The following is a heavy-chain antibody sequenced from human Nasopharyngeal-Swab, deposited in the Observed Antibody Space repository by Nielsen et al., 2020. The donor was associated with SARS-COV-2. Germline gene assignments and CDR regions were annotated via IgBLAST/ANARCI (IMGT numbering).Heavy chain of an antibody. CDR1: GFTFSSYA. J-gene: IGHJ5*02. CDR2: ISYDGSNK. CDR3: ARAGDSSGWYFWFDL. V-gene: IGHV3-30-3*01. Sequence: GESLKISCAASGFTFSSYAMHWVRQAPGKGLEWVAVISYDGSNKYYADSVKGRFTISRDNSKNTLYLQMNSLRAEDTAVYYCARAGDSSGWYFWFDLWGQGTLVTVSS. D-gene: IGHD6-19*01.